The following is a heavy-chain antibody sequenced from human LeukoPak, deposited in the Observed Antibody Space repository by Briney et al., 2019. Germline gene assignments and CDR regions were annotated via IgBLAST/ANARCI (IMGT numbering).Heavy chain of an antibody. D-gene: IGHD1/OR15-1a*01. V-gene: IGHV1-18*01. CDR2: ISAYNGNT. J-gene: IGHJ5*02. CDR3: AREETGTGGNWFDP. Sequence: ASVKVSCKASGYTFTSYGISWVRQAPGQGLEWMGWISAYNGNTNYAQKLQGRVTMTTDTSTSTAYMELRSLRSEDTAVYYCAREETGTGGNWFDPWGQGTLVTVSS. CDR1: GYTFTSYG.